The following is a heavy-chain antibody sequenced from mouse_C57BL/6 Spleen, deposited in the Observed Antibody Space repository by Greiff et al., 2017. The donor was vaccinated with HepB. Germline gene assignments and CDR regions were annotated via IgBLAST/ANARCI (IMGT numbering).Heavy chain of an antibody. CDR2: IWRGGST. V-gene: IGHV2-5*01. J-gene: IGHJ4*01. Sequence: QVQLQQSGPGLVQPSQSLSITCTVSGFSLTSYGVHWVRQSPGKGLEWLGVIWRGGSTDYNAAFMSRLSITKDNSKSQVFFKMNSLQADDTAIYYCAKGDYDPYYAIDYWGQGTSVTVSS. CDR1: GFSLTSYG. CDR3: AKGDYDPYYAIDY. D-gene: IGHD2-4*01.